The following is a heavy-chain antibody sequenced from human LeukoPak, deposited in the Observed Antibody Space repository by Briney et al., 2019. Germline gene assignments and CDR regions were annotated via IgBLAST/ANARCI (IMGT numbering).Heavy chain of an antibody. J-gene: IGHJ5*02. CDR3: ARRALVSPFDP. Sequence: SETLSLTCTVSGGSISSYYWSWIRQPPGKGLEWIGYIYYSGSTNYNPSLKSRVTISVDTSKNQFSLKLSSVTAADMAVYYCARRALVSPFDPWGQGTLVTVSS. D-gene: IGHD6-6*01. CDR1: GGSISSYY. V-gene: IGHV4-59*08. CDR2: IYYSGST.